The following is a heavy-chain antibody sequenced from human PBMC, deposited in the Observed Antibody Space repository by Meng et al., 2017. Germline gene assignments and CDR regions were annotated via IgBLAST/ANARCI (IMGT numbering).Heavy chain of an antibody. V-gene: IGHV3-66*02. Sequence: GESLKISCAASGFTVSSNYMSWVRQAPGKGLEWVSVIYSGGSTYYADSVKGRFTISRDNSKNTLYLQMNSLRAEDTAVYYCARGAPSTYYYGSGAWDWFDPWGQGTLVTGAS. CDR2: IYSGGST. J-gene: IGHJ5*02. CDR1: GFTVSSNY. CDR3: ARGAPSTYYYGSGAWDWFDP. D-gene: IGHD3-10*01.